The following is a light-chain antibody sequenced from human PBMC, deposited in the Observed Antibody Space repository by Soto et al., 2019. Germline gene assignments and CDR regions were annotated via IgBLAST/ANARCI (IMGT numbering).Light chain of an antibody. CDR3: QQYGSSPGT. V-gene: IGKV3-20*01. CDR1: QSVSSSY. Sequence: EIVLTQSPGTLSLSPGERATLSCSASQSVSSSYLAWYQQQPGQAPRLLIYGASSRATGIPDRFSGSGSGTDFTFTISRLEPEDFAVYYWQQYGSSPGTCGQGTKVEIK. CDR2: GAS. J-gene: IGKJ1*01.